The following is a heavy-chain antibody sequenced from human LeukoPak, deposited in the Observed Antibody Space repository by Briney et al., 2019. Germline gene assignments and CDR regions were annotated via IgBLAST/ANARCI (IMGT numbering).Heavy chain of an antibody. CDR1: GGSFSGYY. Sequence: PSETLSLTCAVYGGSFSGYYWSWIRQPPGKGLEWIGEINHSGTTKYNPSLKSRVTISVDTSKNQFSLNLRSVAAADMAVYYCARGGATPMILSYWGQGTLVTVSS. V-gene: IGHV4-34*01. J-gene: IGHJ4*02. CDR3: ARGGATPMILSY. D-gene: IGHD2-15*01. CDR2: INHSGTT.